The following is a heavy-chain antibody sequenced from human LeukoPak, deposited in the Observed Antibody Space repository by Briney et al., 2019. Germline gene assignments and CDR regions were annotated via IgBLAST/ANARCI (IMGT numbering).Heavy chain of an antibody. V-gene: IGHV3-66*01. CDR2: IYSGGNT. J-gene: IGHJ4*02. CDR3: ARGGYHAYYLDY. D-gene: IGHD5-18*01. Sequence: PGGSLRLSCAASGFTVGSNYLTWVRQAPGKGLEWVSVIYSGGNTYYADSVKGRFTISRDNSKNTLYLQMNSLRAEDTAVYYCARGGYHAYYLDYWGQGSLVTVSS. CDR1: GFTVGSNY.